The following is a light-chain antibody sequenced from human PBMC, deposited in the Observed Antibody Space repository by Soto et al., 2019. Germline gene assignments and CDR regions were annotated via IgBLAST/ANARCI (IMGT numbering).Light chain of an antibody. CDR2: LAS. CDR3: QQYYSTPPLFT. V-gene: IGKV4-1*01. Sequence: DIVMTQSPDSLAVSLGERATINCKSSQSVLYSSNNKNYLAWYQQKPGQPPKLLIYLASTRESGVPDRFSGSGSGTDFTLTISSLQAEDVAVYYCQQYYSTPPLFTFGPGTKVDIK. J-gene: IGKJ3*01. CDR1: QSVLYSSNNKNY.